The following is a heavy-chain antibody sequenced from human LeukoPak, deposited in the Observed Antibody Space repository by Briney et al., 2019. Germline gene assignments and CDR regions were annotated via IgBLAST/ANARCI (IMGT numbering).Heavy chain of an antibody. D-gene: IGHD1-14*01. CDR2: ISAHTGNT. V-gene: IGHV1-18*01. CDR3: ARYRLTDSPFNCFDP. J-gene: IGHJ5*02. CDR1: GYTFSDFG. Sequence: ASVKVSCKASGYTFSDFGITWVRQAPGEGLEWMGWISAHTGNTDYAQKLQDRVTMTTDTSTNTAYMELGSLRSDDTAVYYCARYRLTDSPFNCFDPWGQGTLVTVSS.